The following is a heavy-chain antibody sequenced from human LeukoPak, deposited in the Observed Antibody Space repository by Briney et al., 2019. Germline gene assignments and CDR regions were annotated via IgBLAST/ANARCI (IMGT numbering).Heavy chain of an antibody. V-gene: IGHV1-18*01. CDR2: IIPYNGNT. J-gene: IGHJ4*02. CDR3: ARELSYCGSGNYYQGRGYYFDY. CDR1: GYTFTTYG. Sequence: GASVKVCCKASGYTFTTYGISWVRQAPGQGLEWMGWIIPYNGNTNYAEKVQGRITMTTDTYTRTVSMDLGSLTSDDTTVYYCARELSYCGSGNYYQGRGYYFDYWGQGTLLTVSS. D-gene: IGHD3-10*01.